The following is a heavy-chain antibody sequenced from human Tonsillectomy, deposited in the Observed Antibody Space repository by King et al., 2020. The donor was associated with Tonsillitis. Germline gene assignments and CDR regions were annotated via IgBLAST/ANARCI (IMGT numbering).Heavy chain of an antibody. CDR1: GFTFSWFW. Sequence: VQLVESGGGLVQTGGSLRLSCAASGFTFSWFWISWVRQAPGGGREWGAKINNDGSEKYILDSVKGRFTISRDNAKNSVYLEMNSLRAEDTAVYYCAVGSGWLRFDFDYWGQGTLVTVSS. V-gene: IGHV3-7*01. J-gene: IGHJ4*02. D-gene: IGHD5-12*01. CDR3: AVGSGWLRFDFDY. CDR2: INNDGSEK.